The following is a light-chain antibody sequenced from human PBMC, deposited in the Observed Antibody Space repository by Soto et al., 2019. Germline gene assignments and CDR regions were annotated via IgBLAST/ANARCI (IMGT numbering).Light chain of an antibody. Sequence: QAVVTQPPSASGTPGQRVTISCSGSSSNIGSNYVFWYQQLPGTAPKVLMYRNSQRPSGVPDRFSGSNSGTSASLAISGLRSEDEADYYCASWDDSLSGFVVFGGGTKLTVL. CDR2: RNS. J-gene: IGLJ2*01. V-gene: IGLV1-47*01. CDR1: SSNIGSNY. CDR3: ASWDDSLSGFVV.